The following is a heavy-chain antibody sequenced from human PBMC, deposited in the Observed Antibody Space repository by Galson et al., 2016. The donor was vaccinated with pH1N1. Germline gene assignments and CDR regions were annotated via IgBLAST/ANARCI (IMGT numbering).Heavy chain of an antibody. CDR1: GFSLRTTGMC. J-gene: IGHJ4*02. V-gene: IGHV2-70*01. Sequence: PALVKPPQTLTLTCTVSGFSLRTTGMCVSWIRQPPGKALEWLALIDWDDDKYYSTSLKTRLTISKDASKKQVVLTMTNMDPEDTATYFCARSYNDDIHVDCWGQGTLVTVSS. D-gene: IGHD5-24*01. CDR2: IDWDDDK. CDR3: ARSYNDDIHVDC.